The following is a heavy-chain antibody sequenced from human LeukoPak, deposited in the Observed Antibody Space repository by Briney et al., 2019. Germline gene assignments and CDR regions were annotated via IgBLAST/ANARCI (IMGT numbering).Heavy chain of an antibody. CDR2: INHSGST. D-gene: IGHD3-22*01. CDR1: VGSFRGYY. CDR3: ARVHYHYDSSGPEWWFDP. V-gene: IGHV4-34*01. J-gene: IGHJ5*02. Sequence: SETLSLTCAVYVGSFRGYYWSWIRQPPGKGLEWIGEINHSGSTNYNPSPKSRVTISVDTSKNQFSLKLSSVTAADTAVYYCARVHYHYDSSGPEWWFDPWGQGTLVTVSS.